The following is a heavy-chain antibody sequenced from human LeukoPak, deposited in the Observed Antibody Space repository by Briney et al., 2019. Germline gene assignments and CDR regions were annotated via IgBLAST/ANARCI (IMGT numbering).Heavy chain of an antibody. J-gene: IGHJ2*01. CDR2: IRSKAVSYTT. V-gene: IGHV3-73*01. CDR1: GFTLSGAA. CDR3: RAAVAGDYFDL. Sequence: GGSLRLSCAASGFTLSGAAMHWVRQASGKGLEWLGRIRSKAVSYTTAYAASVKGRFTVSRDDSKNTAYLQMNSLKTEDTAVYYCRAAVAGDYFDLWGRGTLVTVSS. D-gene: IGHD6-19*01.